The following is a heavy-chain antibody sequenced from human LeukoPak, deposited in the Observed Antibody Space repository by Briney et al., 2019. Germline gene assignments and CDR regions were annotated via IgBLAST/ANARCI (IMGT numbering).Heavy chain of an antibody. J-gene: IGHJ5*02. CDR2: INPSGGST. D-gene: IGHD3-10*01. CDR1: GYTFTSYY. V-gene: IGHV1-46*01. CDR3: ARDRVRGVIGGPNNWFDP. Sequence: ASVKVSCKASGYTFTSYYMHWVRQAPGQGLEWMGIINPSGGSTSYAQKFQGRVTMTRDVSTSTVYMELSSLRSEDTAVYYCARDRVRGVIGGPNNWFDPWGQGTLVTVSS.